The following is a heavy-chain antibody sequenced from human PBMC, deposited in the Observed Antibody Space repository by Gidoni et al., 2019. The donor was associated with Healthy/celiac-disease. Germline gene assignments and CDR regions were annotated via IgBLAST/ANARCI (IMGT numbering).Heavy chain of an antibody. Sequence: QVQLQQLGAGLLKPSETLSLTCAVYVGSFRGYYWSWIRQPPGKGLEWIGEINHSGSTNYNPSLKSRVTISVDTSKNQFSLKLSSVTAADTAVYYCARGVVAATPNAYFDYWGQGTLVTVSS. CDR2: INHSGST. CDR1: VGSFRGYY. V-gene: IGHV4-34*01. J-gene: IGHJ4*02. CDR3: ARGVVAATPNAYFDY. D-gene: IGHD2-15*01.